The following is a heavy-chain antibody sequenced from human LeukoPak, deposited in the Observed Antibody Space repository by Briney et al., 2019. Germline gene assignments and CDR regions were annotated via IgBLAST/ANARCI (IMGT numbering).Heavy chain of an antibody. J-gene: IGHJ6*02. Sequence: GGSLRLSCAASGFTFSSYGMHWVRQAPGKGLEWVAVIWYDGSNKYYADSVKGRFTISRDNSKNTLYLQMNSLRAEDTAVYYCASGYDPRPYYYYGMDVWGQGTTVTVSS. CDR1: GFTFSSYG. CDR2: IWYDGSNK. D-gene: IGHD5-12*01. CDR3: ASGYDPRPYYYYGMDV. V-gene: IGHV3-33*01.